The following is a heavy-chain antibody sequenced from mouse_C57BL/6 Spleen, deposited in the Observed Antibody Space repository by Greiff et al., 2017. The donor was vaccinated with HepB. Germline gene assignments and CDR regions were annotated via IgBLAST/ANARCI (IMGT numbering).Heavy chain of an antibody. CDR2: IYPGSGST. Sequence: VQLQQPGAELVKPGASVKMSCKASGYTFTSYWITWVKQRPGQGLEWIGDIYPGSGSTNYNEKFKSKATLTVDTSSSTAYMQLSSLTSEDSAVYYCARGTVVAHWYFDVWGTGTTVTVCS. J-gene: IGHJ1*03. CDR1: GYTFTSYW. CDR3: ARGTVVAHWYFDV. D-gene: IGHD1-1*01. V-gene: IGHV1-55*01.